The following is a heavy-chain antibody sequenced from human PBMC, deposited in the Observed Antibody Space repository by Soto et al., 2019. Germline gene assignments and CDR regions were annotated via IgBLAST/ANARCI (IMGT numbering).Heavy chain of an antibody. J-gene: IGHJ6*01. CDR2: INDSGSS. Sequence: PSETLSVTCAFYVGSFSGYYWSWIGQPPGKGLEWIGEINDSGSSHYNPSLKSRVTMSVDTSKNQFSLRLRSLTAADTAVYYCARQPVPLNGKYYFYYNGMDVWGQGTTATVSS. D-gene: IGHD1-1*01. V-gene: IGHV4-34*01. CDR3: ARQPVPLNGKYYFYYNGMDV. CDR1: VGSFSGYY.